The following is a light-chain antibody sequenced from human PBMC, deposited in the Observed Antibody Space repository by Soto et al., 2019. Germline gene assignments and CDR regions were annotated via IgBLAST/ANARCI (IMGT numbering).Light chain of an antibody. V-gene: IGKV3-15*01. CDR3: QQYGTWWT. CDR1: QSVSSN. J-gene: IGKJ1*01. CDR2: GAS. Sequence: EIVMTQSPATLSVSPGERATLSCRASQSVSSNLAWYQQKPGQAPRLLIYGASTRATGIPARFSGSGSGTEFTLTNSSLQSEDFAVYYCQQYGTWWTFGQGTKVEI.